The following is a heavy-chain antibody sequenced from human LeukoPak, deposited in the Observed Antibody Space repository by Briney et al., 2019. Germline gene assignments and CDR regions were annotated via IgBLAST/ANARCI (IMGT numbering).Heavy chain of an antibody. D-gene: IGHD2-21*02. CDR2: ICPGDSEI. J-gene: IGHJ4*02. Sequence: GESLKISCKGSGYSFTTYWIAWVRQMPGKGLECMGIICPGDSEIRYSPSFQGQVTISADKSISTAYLQWSSLKASDTAMYFCARHFLSATASLLDYWGQGTLVTVSS. V-gene: IGHV5-51*01. CDR1: GYSFTTYW. CDR3: ARHFLSATASLLDY.